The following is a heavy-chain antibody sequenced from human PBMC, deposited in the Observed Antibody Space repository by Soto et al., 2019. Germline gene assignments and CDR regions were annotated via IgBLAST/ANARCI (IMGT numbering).Heavy chain of an antibody. D-gene: IGHD2-2*01. CDR3: ARDIVVVPAANLPFFD. Sequence: GASVKVSCKASGYTFTNYDINWVRQATGQGLEWMGWMNPNSGNAGSAQKFQDRVTMTRSTSTNTIYMELRSLISEDTAVYYCARDIVVVPAANLPFFD. CDR2: MNPNSGNA. CDR1: GYTFTNYD. J-gene: IGHJ4*01. V-gene: IGHV1-8*01.